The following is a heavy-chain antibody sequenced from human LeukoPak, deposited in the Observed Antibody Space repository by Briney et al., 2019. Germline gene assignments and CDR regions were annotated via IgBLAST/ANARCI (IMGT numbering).Heavy chain of an antibody. V-gene: IGHV4-59*01. D-gene: IGHD2-2*01. CDR1: GGSFSGYY. Sequence: PSETLSLTCAVYGGSFSGYYWSWIRQPPGKGLEWIGYIYYSGSTNYNPSLKSRVTISVDTSKNQFSLKLSSVTAADTAVYYCARDYCTTTRCYPNYFDYWGQGTLVTVSS. J-gene: IGHJ4*02. CDR3: ARDYCTTTRCYPNYFDY. CDR2: IYYSGST.